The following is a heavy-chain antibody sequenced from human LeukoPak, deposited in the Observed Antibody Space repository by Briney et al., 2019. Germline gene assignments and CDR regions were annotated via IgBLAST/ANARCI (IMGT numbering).Heavy chain of an antibody. Sequence: GGSLRLSCAASEFTFSDYYMSWIRQAPGKGLEWVSYISSSGSTIYYADSVKGRFTISRDNAKNSLYLQMNSLRAEDTAVYYCAREIAAVGESWFDPWGQGTLVTVSS. CDR3: AREIAAVGESWFDP. J-gene: IGHJ5*02. V-gene: IGHV3-11*01. D-gene: IGHD6-13*01. CDR1: EFTFSDYY. CDR2: ISSSGSTI.